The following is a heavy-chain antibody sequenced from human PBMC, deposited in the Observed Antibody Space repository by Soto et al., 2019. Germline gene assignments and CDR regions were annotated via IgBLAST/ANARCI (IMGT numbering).Heavy chain of an antibody. V-gene: IGHV3-33*01. CDR2: IWYDGTQK. CDR3: ESDGGPNVTGLWHFDS. D-gene: IGHD1-1*01. CDR1: GFTFNTYS. J-gene: IGHJ4*02. Sequence: PGGSLRLSCEASGFTFNTYSMHWVRQPPGKGLEWLAAIWYDGTQKYYADSVKGRFIISRDNSKKTLYLEMNSLRAEDTAVYYCESDGGPNVTGLWHFDSWGQGTLVTVSS.